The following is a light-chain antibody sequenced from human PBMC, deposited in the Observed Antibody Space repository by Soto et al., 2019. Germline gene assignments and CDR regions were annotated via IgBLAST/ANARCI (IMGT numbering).Light chain of an antibody. J-gene: IGKJ5*01. V-gene: IGKV2-28*01. CDR3: MQPLQTWLT. Sequence: EIVLTQSPLSLFVSPGEQASISCRSSQSLTHSSGYNYLDWYLLKPGQPPQLLIYLGSNRGSGVPDRFSASGSGTDFTLTISRVEPEDAGFYFCMQPLQTWLTFVQGTRLKI. CDR2: LGS. CDR1: QSLTHSSGYNY.